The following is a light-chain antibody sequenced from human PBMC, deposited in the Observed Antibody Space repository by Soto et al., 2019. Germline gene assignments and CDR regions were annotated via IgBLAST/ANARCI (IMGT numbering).Light chain of an antibody. Sequence: DIQLTQSPSFLSASVGDRVTITCRASQGISRYLAWYQQKPGKAPKLLIYATSSRATGIPDRFRGSGSGTDFSLTIARLEPEDFAVYYCQRYGLSPPFSFGPGTKVEIK. V-gene: IGKV1-9*01. CDR1: QGISRY. CDR2: ATS. J-gene: IGKJ3*01. CDR3: QRYGLSPPFS.